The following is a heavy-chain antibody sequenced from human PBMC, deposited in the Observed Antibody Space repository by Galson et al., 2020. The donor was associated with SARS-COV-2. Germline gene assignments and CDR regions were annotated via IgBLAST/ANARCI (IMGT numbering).Heavy chain of an antibody. Sequence: GGSLRLSCAASGFIFSDYYMSWIRQAPGKGLEWVSYISHTGSTIYYADSMKGRFTISRDNAKNSLYLQINSLRAEDTAVYYCARVLNTPYNHASGSGGDDYWGQGTLVTVSS. J-gene: IGHJ4*02. CDR3: ARVLNTPYNHASGSGGDDY. CDR1: GFIFSDYY. V-gene: IGHV3-11*01. CDR2: ISHTGSTI. D-gene: IGHD3-10*01.